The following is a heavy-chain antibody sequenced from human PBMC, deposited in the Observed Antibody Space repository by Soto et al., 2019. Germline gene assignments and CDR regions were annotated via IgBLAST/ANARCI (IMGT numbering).Heavy chain of an antibody. D-gene: IGHD3-22*01. CDR2: IYYSGNT. CDR1: GVSLRTYT. J-gene: IGHJ4*02. V-gene: IGHV4-59*01. CDR3: ARDTSDSSGYYYGFDH. Sequence: NPSETLSLTCTVSGVSLRTYTWTWTRQPPGKGLEWIGYIYYSGNTKYNPSLKSRVTISVGTSKNQFSLNLSSVTAADTAVYYCARDTSDSSGYYYGFDHWGQGTLVTVSS.